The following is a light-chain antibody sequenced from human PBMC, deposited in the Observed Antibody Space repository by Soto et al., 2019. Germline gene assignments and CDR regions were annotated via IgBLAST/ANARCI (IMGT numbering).Light chain of an antibody. V-gene: IGLV1-40*01. CDR1: SSNIGAGYD. Sequence: QSVLTQPPSMSGAPGQRVTISCTGSSSNIGAGYDVHWYQQHPGTAPKLLIFDNNNRPSGVPDRFSGSKSDTSASLAITGLQAEDEADYYCQSFDTSLSGFVVFGGWTKVTVL. CDR2: DNN. CDR3: QSFDTSLSGFVV. J-gene: IGLJ2*01.